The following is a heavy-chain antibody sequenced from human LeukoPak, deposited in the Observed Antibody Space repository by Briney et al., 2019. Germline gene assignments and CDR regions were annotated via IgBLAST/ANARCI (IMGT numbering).Heavy chain of an antibody. D-gene: IGHD3-16*02. J-gene: IGHJ4*02. Sequence: GGSLRLSCAASGFTFSTYWMHWVRQAPGKGLEWVANIKQDGSEKYYVDSVKGRFTISRDNAKNSLYLQMNSLRAEDTAVYYCASDPLTGELSDYWGQGPLVTVSS. CDR2: IKQDGSEK. V-gene: IGHV3-7*01. CDR1: GFTFSTYW. CDR3: ASDPLTGELSDY.